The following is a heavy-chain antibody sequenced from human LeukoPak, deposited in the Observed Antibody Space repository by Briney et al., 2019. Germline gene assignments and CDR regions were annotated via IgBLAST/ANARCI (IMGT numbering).Heavy chain of an antibody. D-gene: IGHD3-10*01. CDR1: GYTFTGYY. J-gene: IGHJ4*02. CDR3: ATGLGITMNRGVTY. CDR2: FDPEDGET. V-gene: IGHV1-24*01. Sequence: GASVKVSCKASGYTFTGYYMHWVRQAPGKGLEWMGGFDPEDGETIYAQKFQGRVTMTEDTSTDTAYMELSRLRSEDTAVFYCATGLGITMNRGVTYWGQGTLVTVSS.